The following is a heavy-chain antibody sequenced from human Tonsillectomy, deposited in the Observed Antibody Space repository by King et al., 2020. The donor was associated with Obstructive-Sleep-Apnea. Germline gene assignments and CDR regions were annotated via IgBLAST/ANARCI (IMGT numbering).Heavy chain of an antibody. D-gene: IGHD3-22*01. CDR3: AKDIRGSGYYPVPDY. CDR1: GFTFDDYA. Sequence: VHLVESGGGLVQPGRSLRLSCAASGFTFDDYAMHWVRQAPGKGLEWVSGISWNSGSIGYADSGKVRFPISRDNAKNSLYLQMNSLRAEDTALYYCAKDIRGSGYYPVPDYWGQGTLVTVSS. V-gene: IGHV3-9*01. J-gene: IGHJ4*02. CDR2: ISWNSGSI.